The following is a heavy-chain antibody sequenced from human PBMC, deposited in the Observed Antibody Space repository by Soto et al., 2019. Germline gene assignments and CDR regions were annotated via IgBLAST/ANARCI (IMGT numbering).Heavy chain of an antibody. V-gene: IGHV3-23*01. CDR1: GFTFSSYA. J-gene: IGHJ6*03. Sequence: GGSLRLSCAASGFTFSSYAMSWVRQAPGKGLEWVSAISGSGGSTYYADSVKGRFTISRDNSKNTLYLQMNSLRAEDTAVYYCAKEVYDYETYYIGRMDVWGKGTTVTVSS. D-gene: IGHD3-16*01. CDR2: ISGSGGST. CDR3: AKEVYDYETYYIGRMDV.